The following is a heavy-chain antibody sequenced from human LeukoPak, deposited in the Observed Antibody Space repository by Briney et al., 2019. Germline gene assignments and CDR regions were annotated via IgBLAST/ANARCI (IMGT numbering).Heavy chain of an antibody. V-gene: IGHV3-23*01. CDR1: GFVVSSNY. CDR3: AKGGKWDVTPFDY. Sequence: GGSLRISCAASGFVVSSNYMAWVRQAPGKGLEWVSTISGGGGSTYYADSVKGRFTISRDNSKNTLYLQVNSLRAEDTAVYYCAKGGKWDVTPFDYWGQGTLVTVSS. J-gene: IGHJ4*02. D-gene: IGHD1-26*01. CDR2: ISGGGGST.